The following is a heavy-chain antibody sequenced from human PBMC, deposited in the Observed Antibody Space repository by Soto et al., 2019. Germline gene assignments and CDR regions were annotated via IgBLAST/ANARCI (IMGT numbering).Heavy chain of an antibody. CDR2: VSGSAGST. J-gene: IGHJ2*01. Sequence: EVQLLESGGGLVQPGGSLRLSCAASGFTFSSYAMSWVRQAPGKGLEWVSVVSGSAGSTYYADSVKGRFTISRDNSKNTLYLQMTSLRAEDTAVYYCSKDASCGITSVDSWGRGIVVTVSS. V-gene: IGHV3-23*01. D-gene: IGHD3-3*01. CDR3: SKDASCGITSVDS. CDR1: GFTFSSYA.